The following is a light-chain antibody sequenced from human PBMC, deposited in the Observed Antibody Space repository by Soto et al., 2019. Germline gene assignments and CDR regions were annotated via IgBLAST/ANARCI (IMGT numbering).Light chain of an antibody. CDR3: QQSFSTPRT. Sequence: DIQMTQSPSSHSASVGDRVTITCRASQSINSYLNWYQQKPGKAPKLLIYAASSLQSGVPSRFSGSGSETDFTLTITSLQPDDFATYYCQQSFSTPRTFGQGTRVEI. J-gene: IGKJ1*01. CDR1: QSINSY. V-gene: IGKV1-39*01. CDR2: AAS.